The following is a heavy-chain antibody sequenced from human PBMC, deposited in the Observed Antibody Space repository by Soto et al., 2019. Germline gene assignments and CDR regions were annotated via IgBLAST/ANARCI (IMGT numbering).Heavy chain of an antibody. CDR2: IYYSGST. D-gene: IGHD7-27*01. CDR1: GGSISSSSYY. V-gene: IGHV4-39*01. Sequence: SETLSLTCTVSGGSISSSSYYWGWIRQPPGKGLEWIGSIYYSGSTYYNPSLKSRVTISVDTSKNQFSLKLSSVTAADTAVYYCARQGGAAWGYFQHWGQGTLVTVSS. J-gene: IGHJ1*01. CDR3: ARQGGAAWGYFQH.